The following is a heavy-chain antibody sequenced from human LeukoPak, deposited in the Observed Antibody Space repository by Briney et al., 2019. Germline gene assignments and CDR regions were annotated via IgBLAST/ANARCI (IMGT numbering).Heavy chain of an antibody. D-gene: IGHD3-10*01. CDR3: AKDLHYGSADY. J-gene: IGHJ4*02. CDR1: GFTFSNYW. CDR2: INPDGSTT. Sequence: GGSLRLSCAASGFTFSNYWMHWVRQDPGKGLVWVSFINPDGSTTNYADSVKGRFTISRDNAKNALYLQMNSLRAEDTTVYYCAKDLHYGSADYWGQGTLVTVSS. V-gene: IGHV3-74*01.